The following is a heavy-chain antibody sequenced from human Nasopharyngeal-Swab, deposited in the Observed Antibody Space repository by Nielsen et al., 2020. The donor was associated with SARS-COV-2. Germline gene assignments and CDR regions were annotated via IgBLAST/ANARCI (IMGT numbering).Heavy chain of an antibody. CDR2: IDPSDSYT. V-gene: IGHV5-10-1*01. CDR1: GYTFGNHW. D-gene: IGHD3-22*01. CDR3: ARNSGYYLGENL. J-gene: IGHJ5*02. Sequence: GSLRLSCKGYGYTFGNHWISWVRQMPGKGLEWMGRIDPSDSYTKYSPSFQGHVTISADKSISIAYLQWSSLKASDTGMYYCARNSGYYLGENLWGQGTLVTVSS.